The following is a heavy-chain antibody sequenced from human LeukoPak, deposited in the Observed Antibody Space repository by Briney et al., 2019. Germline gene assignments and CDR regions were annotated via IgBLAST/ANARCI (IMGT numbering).Heavy chain of an antibody. CDR1: GFTFRTYW. J-gene: IGHJ4*02. D-gene: IGHD5-18*01. CDR3: AGRVTGYSSGYVY. CDR2: INEDGSIT. Sequence: GGSLRLSCAVSGFTFRTYWMHWVRQVPGEGLVWVSRINEDGSITNYADSVKGRFTISRDNSENTVYLQMNNLRAEDTALYYCAGRVTGYSSGYVYWGQGTLVTVSS. V-gene: IGHV3-74*01.